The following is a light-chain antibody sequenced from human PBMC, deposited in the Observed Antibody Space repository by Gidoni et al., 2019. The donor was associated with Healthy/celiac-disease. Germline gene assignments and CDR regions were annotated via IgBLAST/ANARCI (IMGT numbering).Light chain of an antibody. CDR3: QKYNSAPWT. CDR2: AAS. Sequence: DIQMTQSPSSLSASVVDRVTITCRASQGITKYLACYQQKPGKVPKLLIYAASSLQSGVPSRFSGSGSGTDFTLTISSMQPEDVANYYCQKYNSAPWTFGQGTKVEIK. J-gene: IGKJ1*01. CDR1: QGITKY. V-gene: IGKV1-27*01.